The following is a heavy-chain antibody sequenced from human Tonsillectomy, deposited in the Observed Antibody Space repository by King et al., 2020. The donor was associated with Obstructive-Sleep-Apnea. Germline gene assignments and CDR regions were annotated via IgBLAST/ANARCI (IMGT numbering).Heavy chain of an antibody. CDR1: GGSISSSSYY. Sequence: QLQESGPGLVKPSETLSLTCTVSGGSISSSSYYLGWIRQPPGKGLGWVGSIYYSGSTYYHPAPKSRVTIYVDTSKNQFSLKLSSVTAADTAVYYCARRRRSLHWGQGTLVTVSS. CDR2: IYYSGST. CDR3: ARRRRSLH. J-gene: IGHJ4*02. V-gene: IGHV4-39*01. D-gene: IGHD5-12*01.